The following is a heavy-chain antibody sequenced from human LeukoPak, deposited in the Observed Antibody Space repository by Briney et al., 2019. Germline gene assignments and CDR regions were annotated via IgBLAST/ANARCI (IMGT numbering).Heavy chain of an antibody. V-gene: IGHV3-23*01. CDR3: AELGITMIGGV. CDR2: ISGSGYNT. CDR1: GFTFSSYG. D-gene: IGHD3-10*02. Sequence: GGSLRLSCAASGFTFSSYGMSWVRQAPGKGLEWVSAISGSGYNTYYADSVKGRFTISRDNAKNSLYLQMNSLRAEDTAVYYCAELGITMIGGVWGKGTTVTISS. J-gene: IGHJ6*04.